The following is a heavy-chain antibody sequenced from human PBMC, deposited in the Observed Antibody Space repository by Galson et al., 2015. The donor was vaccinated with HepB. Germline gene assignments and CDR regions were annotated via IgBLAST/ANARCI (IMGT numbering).Heavy chain of an antibody. D-gene: IGHD3-3*01. CDR3: AREQRYDFWSGYYGYYYYYMDV. J-gene: IGHJ6*03. CDR1: GFTFSSYW. V-gene: IGHV3-74*01. CDR2: INSDGSST. Sequence: SLRLCCAASGFTFSSYWMHWVRQAPGKGLVWVSRINSDGSSTSYADSVKGRFTISRDNAKNTLYLQMNSLRAEDTAVYYCAREQRYDFWSGYYGYYYYYMDVWGKGTTVTVSS.